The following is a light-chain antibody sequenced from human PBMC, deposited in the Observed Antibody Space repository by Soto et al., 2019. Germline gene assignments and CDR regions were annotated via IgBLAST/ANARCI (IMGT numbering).Light chain of an antibody. CDR2: GAS. V-gene: IGKV3-20*01. CDR3: QHYNNHSPGT. Sequence: EIVLTQSPGTLSLSPGERATLSCRASQSVSSSYLAWYQQKPGQAPRLLIYGASSRATGIPDRISGSGSGTEFTLTISSLQPADFATYYCQHYNNHSPGTFGQGTKVEIK. CDR1: QSVSSSY. J-gene: IGKJ1*01.